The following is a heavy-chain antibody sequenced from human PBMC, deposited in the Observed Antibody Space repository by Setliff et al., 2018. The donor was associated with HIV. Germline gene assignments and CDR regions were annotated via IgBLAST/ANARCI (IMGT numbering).Heavy chain of an antibody. V-gene: IGHV4-61*08. D-gene: IGHD6-19*01. CDR1: GGSISSGGYY. Sequence: PSETLSLTCAVSGGSISSGGYYWNWIRQHPGEGLEWIGFIYYRVNSNINPSLKSRVTISIDASKNQFSLKLTSVTAADTAVYYCASQPAYSTDWYPPGYFDYWGQGTLVTVSS. CDR3: ASQPAYSTDWYPPGYFDY. CDR2: IYYRVNS. J-gene: IGHJ4*02.